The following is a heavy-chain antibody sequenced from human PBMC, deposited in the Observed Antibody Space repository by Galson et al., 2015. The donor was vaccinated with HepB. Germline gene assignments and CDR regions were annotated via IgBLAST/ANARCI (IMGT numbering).Heavy chain of an antibody. D-gene: IGHD3-10*01. J-gene: IGHJ4*02. Sequence: SLRLSCAASGFTFSSYWMSWVHQAPGKGLEWVANIKQDGSEKYYVDSVKGRFTISRDNAKNSLYLQMNSLRAEDTAVYYCARDSLAGSYYSDYFDYWGQGTLVTVSS. CDR3: ARDSLAGSYYSDYFDY. CDR2: IKQDGSEK. V-gene: IGHV3-7*03. CDR1: GFTFSSYW.